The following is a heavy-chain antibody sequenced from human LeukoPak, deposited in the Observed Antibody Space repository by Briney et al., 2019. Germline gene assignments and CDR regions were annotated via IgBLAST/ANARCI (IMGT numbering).Heavy chain of an antibody. D-gene: IGHD6-13*01. V-gene: IGHV3-9*01. Sequence: GGSLRLSCAASGFTFDDYAMHWVRRAPGKGLEWVSGISWNSGSIGHADSVKGRFTISRDNAKNSLYLQMNSLRAEDTALYYCAKVAAAGTFDYWGQGTLVTVSS. CDR3: AKVAAAGTFDY. J-gene: IGHJ4*02. CDR2: ISWNSGSI. CDR1: GFTFDDYA.